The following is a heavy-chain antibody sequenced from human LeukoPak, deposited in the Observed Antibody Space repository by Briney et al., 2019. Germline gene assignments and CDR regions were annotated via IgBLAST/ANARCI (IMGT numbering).Heavy chain of an antibody. J-gene: IGHJ6*03. V-gene: IGHV4-59*01. CDR1: GGSFSGYF. D-gene: IGHD5-18*01. CDR2: IYYSGST. CDR3: ARLRIQLWGDYYYYMDV. Sequence: PSETLSLTCAVYGGSFSGYFYTWIRQPPGKGLEWIGYIYYSGSTNYNPSLKSRVTISVDTSKNQFSLKLSSVTAADTAVYYCARLRIQLWGDYYYYMDVWGKGTTVTVSS.